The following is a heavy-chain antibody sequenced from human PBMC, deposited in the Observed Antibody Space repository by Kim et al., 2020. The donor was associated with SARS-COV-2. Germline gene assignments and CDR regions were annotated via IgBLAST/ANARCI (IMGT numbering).Heavy chain of an antibody. CDR3: ARDWASFPVVVTALDV. J-gene: IGHJ6*02. D-gene: IGHD2-21*02. V-gene: IGHV3-21*01. CDR2: ISSSSSYI. Sequence: GGSLRLSCAASGFTFSSYSMNWVRQAPGKGLEWVSSISSSSSYIYYADSVKGRFTISRDNAKNSLYLQMNSLRAEDTAVYYCARDWASFPVVVTALDVWGQGTTVTVSS. CDR1: GFTFSSYS.